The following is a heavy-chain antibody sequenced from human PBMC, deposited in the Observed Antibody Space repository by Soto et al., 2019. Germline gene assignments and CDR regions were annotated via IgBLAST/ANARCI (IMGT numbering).Heavy chain of an antibody. V-gene: IGHV2-5*01. J-gene: IGHJ4*02. CDR1: GFSLSTSGVG. CDR3: AHPGNVSDMATYYFDY. Sequence: QITLKESGPTLVKPTQTLTLTCTFSGFSLSTSGVGVGWIRQPPGKALEWLALIYWNDDKRYSPSLKSRLTITKDTSKNQVVLTMTNMDPVDTATYYCAHPGNVSDMATYYFDYWGQGTLVTVSS. D-gene: IGHD1-1*01. CDR2: IYWNDDK.